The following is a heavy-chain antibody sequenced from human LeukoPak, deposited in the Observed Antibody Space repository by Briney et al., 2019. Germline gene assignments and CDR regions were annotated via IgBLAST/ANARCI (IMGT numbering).Heavy chain of an antibody. J-gene: IGHJ6*02. Sequence: ASVKVSCKASGYTFTVYYMHWVRQAPGQGLERMGWINPNSGGTNYAQKFQGRVTMTRDTSISTAYMELSRLRSDDTAVYYCARDHTVTTAYYYYYYGMDVWGQGTTVTVSS. D-gene: IGHD4-17*01. CDR1: GYTFTVYY. CDR2: INPNSGGT. CDR3: ARDHTVTTAYYYYYYGMDV. V-gene: IGHV1-2*02.